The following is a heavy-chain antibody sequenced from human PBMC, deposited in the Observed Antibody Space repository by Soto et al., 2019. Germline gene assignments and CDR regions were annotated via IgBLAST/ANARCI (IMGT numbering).Heavy chain of an antibody. CDR1: GYTITNYA. CDR3: TTDLNGGNPFDY. V-gene: IGHV1-3*01. CDR2: IDPGSGNP. Sequence: QVQLVQPGAEVKKPGASVRVSCKASGYTITNYAIHWVRQAAGQRLEWLAWIDPGSGNPTYSQKFQGRITLSRDNSASTLYMELSTLTSEDTAVYFCTTDLNGGNPFDYWGQGTLVTVSS. J-gene: IGHJ4*02. D-gene: IGHD2-8*01.